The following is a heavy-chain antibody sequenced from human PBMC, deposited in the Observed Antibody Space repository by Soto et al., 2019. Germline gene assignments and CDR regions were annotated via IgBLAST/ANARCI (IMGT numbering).Heavy chain of an antibody. CDR3: AAGLYYDSLFDYHYGMDV. CDR2: IVVGSGNT. J-gene: IGHJ6*02. V-gene: IGHV1-58*01. CDR1: GFTFTSSA. D-gene: IGHD3-22*01. Sequence: SVKVSCKASGFTFTSSAVQWVRQARGQRLEWIGWIVVGSGNTNYAQKFQERVTITRDMSTSTAYMELSSLRSEDTAVYYCAAGLYYDSLFDYHYGMDVWGQGTTVTVSS.